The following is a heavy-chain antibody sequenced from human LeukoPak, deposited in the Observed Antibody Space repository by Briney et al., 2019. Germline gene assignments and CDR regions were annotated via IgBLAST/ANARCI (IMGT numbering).Heavy chain of an antibody. V-gene: IGHV3-30-3*01. J-gene: IGHJ4*02. CDR2: ISYDGSNK. D-gene: IGHD3-3*01. CDR1: GFTFSSYA. CDR3: ARGIKYYDFWSGYYYFDY. Sequence: PGGSLRLSCAASGFTFSSYAMHWVRQAPGKGLEWVAVISYDGSNKYYADSVKGRFTISRDNSKNTLFLQMNSLRAEDTAVYYCARGIKYYDFWSGYYYFDYWGQGTLVTVSS.